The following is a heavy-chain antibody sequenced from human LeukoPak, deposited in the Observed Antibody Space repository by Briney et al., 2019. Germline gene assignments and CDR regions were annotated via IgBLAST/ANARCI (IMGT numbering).Heavy chain of an antibody. D-gene: IGHD5-12*01. CDR2: ISSSGSTI. CDR1: GFTFSDYY. V-gene: IGHV3-11*01. Sequence: GGSLRLSCAVSGFTFSDYYMSWIRQAPGKGLEWVSYISSSGSTIYYADSVKGRFTISRDNAKNSLYLQMNSLRAEDTAVYYCARDLAMATIYDAFDIWGQGTMVTVSS. J-gene: IGHJ3*02. CDR3: ARDLAMATIYDAFDI.